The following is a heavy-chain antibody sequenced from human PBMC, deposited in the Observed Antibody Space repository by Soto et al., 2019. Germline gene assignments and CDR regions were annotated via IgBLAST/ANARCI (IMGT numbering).Heavy chain of an antibody. CDR1: GFTVSSNY. Sequence: EVQLVESGGGLVQPGGSLRLSCAASGFTVSSNYMSWVRQAPGKGLEWVSVIYSGGSTYYADSVKGRFTISRHNSKNTLYLQMISLRAEDTAVYYCARSIAADTWDYWGQGTLVTVSS. V-gene: IGHV3-53*04. CDR3: ARSIAADTWDY. J-gene: IGHJ4*02. CDR2: IYSGGST. D-gene: IGHD6-13*01.